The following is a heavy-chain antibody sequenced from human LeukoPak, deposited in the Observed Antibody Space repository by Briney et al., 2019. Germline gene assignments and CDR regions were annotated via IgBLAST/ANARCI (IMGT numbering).Heavy chain of an antibody. CDR1: GGSISSYY. J-gene: IGHJ6*03. CDR2: TYNSGST. D-gene: IGHD5-12*01. Sequence: PSETLSLTCTVSGGSISSYYWSWIRQPPGKGLEWIGYTYNSGSTNYNPSLNSRVTISVDTSKNQFSLKLSSVAAADTAVYYCARATISFAPYYYYYYMDVWGKGTTVTVSS. V-gene: IGHV4-59*01. CDR3: ARATISFAPYYYYYYMDV.